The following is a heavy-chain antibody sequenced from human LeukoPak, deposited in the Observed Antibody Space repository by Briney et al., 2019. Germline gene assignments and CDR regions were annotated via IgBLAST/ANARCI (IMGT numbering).Heavy chain of an antibody. CDR1: GGSISSGDYY. J-gene: IGHJ4*02. CDR3: ARAGYGETDYYDSRGYYLFDY. Sequence: SETLSLTCTVSGGSISSGDYYWSWIRQPPGKGLEWIGYIYYSGSTYYNPSLKSRVTISVDTSKNQFSLKLSSVTAADTAVYYCARAGYGETDYYDSRGYYLFDYWGQGTLVTVSS. CDR2: IYYSGST. D-gene: IGHD3-22*01. V-gene: IGHV4-30-4*01.